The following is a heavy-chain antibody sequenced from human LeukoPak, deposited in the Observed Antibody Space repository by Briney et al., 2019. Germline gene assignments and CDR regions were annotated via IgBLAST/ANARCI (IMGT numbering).Heavy chain of an antibody. Sequence: GGSLRLSCVASGFIFSSYWMHWVRQAPEKGLVWVSRIKTDGSTTDYADSVKGRFTISRDNAENTLYLQMNSLRPEDTAVYFCVRGPAAMGWFDPWGQGTLVTVSS. CDR2: IKTDGSTT. CDR1: GFIFSSYW. V-gene: IGHV3-74*01. D-gene: IGHD2-2*01. CDR3: VRGPAAMGWFDP. J-gene: IGHJ5*02.